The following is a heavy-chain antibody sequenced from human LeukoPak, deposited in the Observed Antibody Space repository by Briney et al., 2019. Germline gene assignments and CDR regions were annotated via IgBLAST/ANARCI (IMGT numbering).Heavy chain of an antibody. CDR1: GSTFSSYS. V-gene: IGHV3-23*01. CDR2: ISGSGGST. Sequence: GGSLRLSCAASGSTFSSYSMNWVRQAPGKGLEWVSAISGSGGSTYYADSVKGRFTISRDNSKNTLYLQMNSLRAEDTAVYYCAKDFRPGWYYYFDYWGQGTLVTVSS. J-gene: IGHJ4*02. CDR3: AKDFRPGWYYYFDY. D-gene: IGHD2-15*01.